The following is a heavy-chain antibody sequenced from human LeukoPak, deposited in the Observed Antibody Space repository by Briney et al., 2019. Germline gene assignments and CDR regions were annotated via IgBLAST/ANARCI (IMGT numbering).Heavy chain of an antibody. CDR3: ARVYWNDY. Sequence: SETLSLTCTVSGGSINGYYWSWIRQPPGKGLEWIGYIYYSGSTNYNPSLKSRVTISVDTSKNQFSLKLSSVTAADTAVYYCARVYWNDYWGQGSLVTVSS. J-gene: IGHJ4*02. D-gene: IGHD1-1*01. V-gene: IGHV4-59*01. CDR1: GGSINGYY. CDR2: IYYSGST.